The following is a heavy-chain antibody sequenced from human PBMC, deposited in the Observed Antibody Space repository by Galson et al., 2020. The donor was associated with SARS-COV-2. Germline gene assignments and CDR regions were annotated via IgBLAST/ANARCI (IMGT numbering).Heavy chain of an antibody. D-gene: IGHD5-18*01. J-gene: IGHJ6*02. CDR2: ISYDGSNK. Sequence: HLGESLKISCAASGFTFSSYGMHWVRQAPGKGLEWVAVISYDGSNKYYADSVKGRFTISRDNSNNTLYLQMNSLRAEDTAGYYCAKEGDQGYSYGWGYYYYGMDVWGQGTTVTVSS. V-gene: IGHV3-30*18. CDR3: AKEGDQGYSYGWGYYYYGMDV. CDR1: GFTFSSYG.